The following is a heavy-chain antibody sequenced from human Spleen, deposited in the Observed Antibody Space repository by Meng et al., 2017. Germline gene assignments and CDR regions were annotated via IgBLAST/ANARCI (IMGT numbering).Heavy chain of an antibody. Sequence: QGQLQGSGPGLVRPSETLSLTCTVSGDSVTSGNYYWSWIRQPPGKGPEWIGYIYYTGSTNYNPSLKSRLTMSIDTSKNRFSLKLTSVTAADTAVYYCARDPHTTGTYDLWGQGTLVTVSS. J-gene: IGHJ5*02. CDR1: GDSVTSGNYY. V-gene: IGHV4-61*03. D-gene: IGHD1-1*01. CDR3: ARDPHTTGTYDL. CDR2: IYYTGST.